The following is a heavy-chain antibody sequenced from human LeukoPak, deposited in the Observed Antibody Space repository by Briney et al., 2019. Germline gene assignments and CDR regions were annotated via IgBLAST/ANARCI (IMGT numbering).Heavy chain of an antibody. CDR2: IYYSGST. CDR3: ARQRGPSRAYYYGMDV. V-gene: IGHV4-61*05. J-gene: IGHJ6*02. CDR1: GGSISSSSYY. Sequence: PSETLSLTCTVSGGSISSSSYYWSWIRQPPGKGLEWIVYIYYSGSTNYNPSLKSRVTISVDTSKNQFSLKLSSVTAADTAVYYCARQRGPSRAYYYGMDVWGQGTTVTVSS. D-gene: IGHD3-10*01.